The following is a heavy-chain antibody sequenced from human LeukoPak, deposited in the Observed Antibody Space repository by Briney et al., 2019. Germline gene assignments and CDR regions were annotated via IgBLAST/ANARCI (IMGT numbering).Heavy chain of an antibody. Sequence: GGSLRLSCAASGFTFSSYGMHWVRQAPGKGLEWVAVISYDGSNKYYADSVKGRFTISRDNSKNTLYLQMNSLRAEDTAVYYCAKDPPKYSSGSRYFQHWGQGTLVTVSS. CDR2: ISYDGSNK. CDR1: GFTFSSYG. V-gene: IGHV3-30*18. CDR3: AKDPPKYSSGSRYFQH. J-gene: IGHJ1*01. D-gene: IGHD6-19*01.